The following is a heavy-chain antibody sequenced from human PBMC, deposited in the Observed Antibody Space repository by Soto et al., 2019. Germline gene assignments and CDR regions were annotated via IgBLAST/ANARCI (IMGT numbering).Heavy chain of an antibody. J-gene: IGHJ4*02. V-gene: IGHV3-23*01. D-gene: IGHD2-2*01. CDR2: ISGSGGST. Sequence: GGSLRLSCTASGFTFSSYAMSWVRQAPGKGLEWVSAISGSGGSTYYADSVKGRFTISRDNAKNTLYLQMNSLRAEDTAVYYCARDHFPMPFDYWGQGTLVTVSS. CDR1: GFTFSSYA. CDR3: ARDHFPMPFDY.